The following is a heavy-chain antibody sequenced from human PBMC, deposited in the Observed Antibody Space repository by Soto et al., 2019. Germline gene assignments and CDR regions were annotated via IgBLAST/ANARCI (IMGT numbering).Heavy chain of an antibody. Sequence: QLQLQESGPGLVKPSETLSLTCTVSGGSISSSSYYWGWIRQPPGKGLEWIGSIYYSGSTYYNPSLQSRVTISVDTSKNQFSLQLGFVTAADAAVYYCAGDGRGDGYHFYYYYYYGMDVWGQGTTVTVAS. J-gene: IGHJ6*02. CDR2: IYYSGST. V-gene: IGHV4-39*02. D-gene: IGHD2-21*01. CDR3: AGDGRGDGYHFYYYYYYGMDV. CDR1: GGSISSSSYY.